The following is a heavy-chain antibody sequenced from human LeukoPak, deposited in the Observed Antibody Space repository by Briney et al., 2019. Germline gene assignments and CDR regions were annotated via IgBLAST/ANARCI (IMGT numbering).Heavy chain of an antibody. Sequence: GGSLRLSCAASGFTFSSYWMHWVRQAPGKGLVWVSRINSDGSSTSYADSVKGRFTISRDNSKNTLYLQMNSLRAEDTAVYYCAKELFCSGGSCYQYYYYYYGMDVWGQGTTVTVSS. D-gene: IGHD2-15*01. V-gene: IGHV3-74*01. CDR3: AKELFCSGGSCYQYYYYYYGMDV. J-gene: IGHJ6*02. CDR2: INSDGSST. CDR1: GFTFSSYW.